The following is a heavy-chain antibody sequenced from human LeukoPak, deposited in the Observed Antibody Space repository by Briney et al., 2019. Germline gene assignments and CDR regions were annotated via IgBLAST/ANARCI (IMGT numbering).Heavy chain of an antibody. J-gene: IGHJ4*02. CDR1: GYSFTSYW. V-gene: IGHV5-51*01. Sequence: GESLKIPCKGSGYSFTSYWIGWVRQMPGKGLEWMGIIYPGDSDTRYSPSFQGQVTISADKSISTAYLQWSSLKASDTAMYYCARPVDYDSSGYYPGYFDYWGQGTLVTVSS. CDR2: IYPGDSDT. D-gene: IGHD3-22*01. CDR3: ARPVDYDSSGYYPGYFDY.